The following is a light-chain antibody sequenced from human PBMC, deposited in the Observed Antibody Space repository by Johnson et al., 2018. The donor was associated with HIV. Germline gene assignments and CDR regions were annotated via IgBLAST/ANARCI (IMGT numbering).Light chain of an antibody. CDR3: GTWDSSLSAGGANYV. V-gene: IGLV1-51*01. CDR2: DNH. CDR1: SSNIGNNY. J-gene: IGLJ1*01. Sequence: QSVLTQPPSVSAAPGQKVTISCSGSSSNIGNNYVSWYQQVPGTAPKLLIYDNHKRPSGIPDRFPGSKSGTSATLGITGLQTGDEADYYCGTWDSSLSAGGANYVFGTGTKVTVL.